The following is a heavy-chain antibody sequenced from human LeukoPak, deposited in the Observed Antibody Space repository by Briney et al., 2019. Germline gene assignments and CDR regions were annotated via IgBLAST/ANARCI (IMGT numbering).Heavy chain of an antibody. D-gene: IGHD3-22*01. J-gene: IGHJ4*02. CDR1: RGTFSSYA. V-gene: IGHV1-69*13. CDR3: ARGEGYYYDSSGYYSPSSNFDY. Sequence: EASVKVSCKASRGTFSSYAISWVRQAPGQGLEWMGGIIPIFGTANYAQKFQGRVTITADESTSTAYMELSSLRSEDTAVYYCARGEGYYYDSSGYYSPSSNFDYWGQGTLVTVSS. CDR2: IIPIFGTA.